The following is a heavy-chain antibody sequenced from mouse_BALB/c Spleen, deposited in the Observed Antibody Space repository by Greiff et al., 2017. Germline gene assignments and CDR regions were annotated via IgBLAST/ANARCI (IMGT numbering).Heavy chain of an antibody. CDR2: INPSSGYT. J-gene: IGHJ1*01. D-gene: IGHD1-1*01. V-gene: IGHV1-4*01. CDR3: ARKDYGSSYWYFDV. Sequence: VKLMESGAELARPGASVKMSCKASGYTFTSYTMHWVKQRPGQGLEWIGYINPSSGYTNYNQKFKDKATLTADKSSSTAYMQLSSLTSEDSAVYYCARKDYGSSYWYFDVWGAGTTVTVSS. CDR1: GYTFTSYT.